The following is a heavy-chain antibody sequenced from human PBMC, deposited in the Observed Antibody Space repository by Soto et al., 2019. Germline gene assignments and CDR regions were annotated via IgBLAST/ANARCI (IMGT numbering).Heavy chain of an antibody. CDR1: GFDFSSYA. CDR2: IGGSGINI. V-gene: IGHV3-23*01. D-gene: IGHD3-3*01. J-gene: IGHJ4*02. CDR3: VKHDYTCWSGYTLTPGIDF. Sequence: EVHVLESGGGPVQPGGSLRLSCAASGFDFSSYAMSWVRQAPVKGLEWVSGIGGSGINIYYADSVKGRFTISRDNTNNKKYLQMNRVRGKDTGVDYCVKHDYTCWSGYTLTPGIDFWGQGTEVTVSS.